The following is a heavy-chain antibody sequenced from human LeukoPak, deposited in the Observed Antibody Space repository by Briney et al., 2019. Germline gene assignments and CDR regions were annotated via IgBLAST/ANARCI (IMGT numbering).Heavy chain of an antibody. CDR2: LYDSVRT. V-gene: IGHV4-59*11. J-gene: IGHJ4*02. CDR3: ATIKRGDIYGYFDF. CDR1: GGSISSHY. Sequence: SETLSLTCTVSGGSISSHYWSWLRQPPGKRLEWIAYLYDSVRTKDNPSLKGRVTLSADTSKNQHSLRLSSVTAADTAVYYCATIKRGDIYGYFDFWGQGILVTVSS. D-gene: IGHD5-18*01.